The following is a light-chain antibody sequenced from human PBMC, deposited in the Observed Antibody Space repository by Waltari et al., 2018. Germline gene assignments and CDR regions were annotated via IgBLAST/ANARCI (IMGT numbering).Light chain of an antibody. CDR2: GEE. CDR3: QSYDSSLSGV. Sequence: QSVLTQPPSVSGTPGQTVTISCTGSSSNIGAGYEVHWYQQLPGTAPKLLVSGEENRPSGVPDRFSGSKSGSSASLAITGLQAEDEADYYCQSYDSSLSGVFGGGTKLTVL. CDR1: SSNIGAGYE. V-gene: IGLV1-40*01. J-gene: IGLJ2*01.